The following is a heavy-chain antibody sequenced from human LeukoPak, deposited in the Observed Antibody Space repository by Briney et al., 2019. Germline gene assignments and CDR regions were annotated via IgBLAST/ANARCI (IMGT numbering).Heavy chain of an antibody. CDR2: IKQDGSVT. Sequence: GSLRLSCATSGFTFSRYWMSWVRPAPGKGLECVANIKQDGSVTYYVDSVRGRFTISRDNAKNSLYLQMNSLRTEDTAVYYCARDPWADSSGFPLHHWGQGTLVTVSS. D-gene: IGHD3-22*01. J-gene: IGHJ1*01. CDR1: GFTFSRYW. V-gene: IGHV3-7*03. CDR3: ARDPWADSSGFPLHH.